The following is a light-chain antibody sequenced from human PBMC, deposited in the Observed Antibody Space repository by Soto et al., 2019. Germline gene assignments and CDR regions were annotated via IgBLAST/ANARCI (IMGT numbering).Light chain of an antibody. J-gene: IGKJ1*01. CDR2: GPS. CDR1: QSVSSSF. Sequence: EIVLTQSPGTLSLSPGERVTLSCRASQSVSSSFLAWYQQKPGQAPRPLIFGPSRRATGIPDRFSGSGSGTEFTLTISRLEPEDSAVYFCQQYGSSPPTFGQGTKVDIK. CDR3: QQYGSSPPT. V-gene: IGKV3-20*01.